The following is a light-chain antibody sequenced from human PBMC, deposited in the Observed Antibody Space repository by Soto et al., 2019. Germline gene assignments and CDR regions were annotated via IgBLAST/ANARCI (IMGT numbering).Light chain of an antibody. CDR1: QGISSY. CDR3: QQLNNYPRT. V-gene: IGKV1-9*01. Sequence: QFTQTPSFPSASVGDRDQNHFRASQGISSYLAWYQQKPGKAPKLLISTASTLQSGVPSRFSGSGSGTEFTLTISSLQPEDFATYYCQQLNNYPRTFGQGTKVDI. J-gene: IGKJ1*01. CDR2: TAS.